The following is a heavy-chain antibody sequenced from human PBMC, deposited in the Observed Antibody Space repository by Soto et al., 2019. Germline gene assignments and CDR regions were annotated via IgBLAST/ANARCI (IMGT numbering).Heavy chain of an antibody. CDR1: GGSISSGGYS. Sequence: SETLSLTCAVSGGSISSGGYSCSCSRHPPKKGPEWIGYIYHSGTTYYNPSHKSRVTISVGRSKNQFSLKLSSVTAADTAVYFCATACGDGYNCFDYWGQGTLVTVSS. V-gene: IGHV4-30-2*01. CDR2: IYHSGTT. D-gene: IGHD5-12*01. CDR3: ATACGDGYNCFDY. J-gene: IGHJ4*02.